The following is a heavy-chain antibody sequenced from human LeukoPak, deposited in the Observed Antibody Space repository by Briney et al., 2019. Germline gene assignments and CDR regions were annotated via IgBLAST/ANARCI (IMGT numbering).Heavy chain of an antibody. J-gene: IGHJ4*02. CDR1: GFTFSSYA. CDR3: AKVREDYYDSSGIFDY. Sequence: GGSLRLSCAASGFTFSSYAMSWVRQAPGKGLEWVAVISYDGSNKYYADSVKGRFTISRDNSKNTLYLQMNSLRAEDTAVYYCAKVREDYYDSSGIFDYWGQGTLVTVSS. D-gene: IGHD3-22*01. CDR2: ISYDGSNK. V-gene: IGHV3-30*18.